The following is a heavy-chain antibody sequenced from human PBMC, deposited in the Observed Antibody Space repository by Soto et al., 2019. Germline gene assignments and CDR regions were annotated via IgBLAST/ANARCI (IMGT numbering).Heavy chain of an antibody. CDR2: INHSGST. D-gene: IGHD1-20*01. V-gene: IGHV4-34*01. CDR3: ARGVITGTPPRMDV. Sequence: QVQLQQWGAGLLKPSETLSLTCAVYGGSFSGYYWSWIRQPPGKGLEWIGEINHSGSTNYNPSLKSRVTISVDTSKNQFSLKLSSVTAADTAVYYCARGVITGTPPRMDVWGKGTTVTVSS. CDR1: GGSFSGYY. J-gene: IGHJ6*03.